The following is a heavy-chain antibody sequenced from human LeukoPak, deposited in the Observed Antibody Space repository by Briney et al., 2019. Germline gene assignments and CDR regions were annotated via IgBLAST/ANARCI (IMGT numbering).Heavy chain of an antibody. CDR1: GGTFSSYA. CDR3: ARMGWDRGYSYDQGD. D-gene: IGHD5-18*01. V-gene: IGHV1-69*05. CDR2: IIPIFGTA. Sequence: ASVKVSCKASGGTFSSYAISWVRQAPGQGLEWMGRIIPIFGTANYAQKFQGRVTITTDESTSTAYMELSSLRSEDTAVYYCARMGWDRGYSYDQGDWGQGTLVTVSS. J-gene: IGHJ4*02.